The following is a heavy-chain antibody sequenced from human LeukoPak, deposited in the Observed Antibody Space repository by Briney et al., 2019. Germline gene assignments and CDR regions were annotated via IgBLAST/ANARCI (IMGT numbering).Heavy chain of an antibody. CDR2: ISYDGSNK. CDR1: GSTFSSYG. CDR3: AKASVVAATPGY. V-gene: IGHV3-30*18. D-gene: IGHD2-15*01. J-gene: IGHJ4*02. Sequence: PGGSLRLSCAASGSTFSSYGMHWVRQAPGKGLEGVAVISYDGSNKYYADSVKGRFTISRDNSKNTLYLQMNSLRAEDTAVYYCAKASVVAATPGYWGQGTLVTVSS.